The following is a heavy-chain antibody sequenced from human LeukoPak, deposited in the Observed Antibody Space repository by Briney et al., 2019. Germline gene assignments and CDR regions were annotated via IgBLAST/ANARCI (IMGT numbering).Heavy chain of an antibody. CDR1: DDSITTYY. D-gene: IGHD1-1*01. J-gene: IGHJ6*03. V-gene: IGHV4-59*01. Sequence: SETLSLTCSVSDDSITTYYWTWIRQPPGKGLEWIGYVDHTGSTNFNPSLNGRVSISRDTTKNLFSLRLRSVTAADTAVYFCARGRVSSSTWYSTYYYYFYMDVWGKGTTVTVSS. CDR2: VDHTGST. CDR3: ARGRVSSSTWYSTYYYYFYMDV.